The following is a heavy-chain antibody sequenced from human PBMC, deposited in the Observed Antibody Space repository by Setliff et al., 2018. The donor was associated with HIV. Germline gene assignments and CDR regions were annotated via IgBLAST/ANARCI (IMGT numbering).Heavy chain of an antibody. D-gene: IGHD1-26*01. J-gene: IGHJ3*01. V-gene: IGHV1-69*05. CDR1: AGSFSIFA. CDR3: ATEGAGGSYQRASALDV. Sequence: AVKVSCKSSAGSFSIFAINWVRKAPGQGLEWMGGMMTIFSTTNYARKFQGRGTITTDESTGTAYMELSNLRSEDTAVYYCATEGAGGSYQRASALDVWGQGTMVTVSS. CDR2: MMTIFSTT.